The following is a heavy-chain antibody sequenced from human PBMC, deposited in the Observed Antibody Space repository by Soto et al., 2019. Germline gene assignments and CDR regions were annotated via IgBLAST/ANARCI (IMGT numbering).Heavy chain of an antibody. V-gene: IGHV1-2*02. CDR2: INPNSGGT. CDR1: GYTFTGYY. CDR3: ARDDREWFGELLQEIHYYGMDV. Sequence: ASSEVSCKASGYTFTGYYMHWLRQAPGQGLEWMGWINPNSGGTNYAQKFQGRVTMTRDTSISTAYMELSRLRSDDTAVYYCARDDREWFGELLQEIHYYGMDVWGQGTTVTVSS. D-gene: IGHD3-10*01. J-gene: IGHJ6*02.